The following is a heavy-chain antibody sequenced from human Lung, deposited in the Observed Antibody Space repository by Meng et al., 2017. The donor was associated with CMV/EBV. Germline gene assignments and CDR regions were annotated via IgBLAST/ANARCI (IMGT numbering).Heavy chain of an antibody. CDR1: GFTFSSYS. J-gene: IGHJ6*02. Sequence: SCAASGFTFSSYSMNWVRQAPGKGLEWVSYISSSSSTIYYADSVKGRFTISRDNAKNSLYLQMNSLRAEDTAVYYCARDFPTDDFWSGYYPGYYGMDVWXQGTXVTV. CDR2: ISSSSSTI. D-gene: IGHD3-3*01. V-gene: IGHV3-48*04. CDR3: ARDFPTDDFWSGYYPGYYGMDV.